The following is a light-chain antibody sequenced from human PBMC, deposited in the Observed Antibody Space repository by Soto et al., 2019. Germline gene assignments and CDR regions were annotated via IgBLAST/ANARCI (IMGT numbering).Light chain of an antibody. CDR3: QQYGDWPLT. J-gene: IGKJ4*01. CDR1: QSVRNN. Sequence: EIVLTQSPATLSVSPGERATLSCRASQSVRNNFAWYQQKPGQAPRLLIFATSTRATGVPARFSGSGSGTEFTTTINTLESEDYAVDYCQQYGDWPLTFGGGAKVEIE. V-gene: IGKV3-15*01. CDR2: ATS.